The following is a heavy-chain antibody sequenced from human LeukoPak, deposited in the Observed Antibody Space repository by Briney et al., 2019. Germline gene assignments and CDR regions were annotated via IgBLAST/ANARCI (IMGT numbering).Heavy chain of an antibody. CDR2: IYHSGST. V-gene: IGHV4-38-2*02. D-gene: IGHD3-3*01. Sequence: SETLSLTCTVSGYSISSGYYWGWIRQPPGKGLEWIGSIYHSGSTYYNPSLKSRVTISVDTSKNQFSLKLSSVTAADTAVYYCARHGNREYCDFWSGYSSTHFDYWGQGTLVAVSS. J-gene: IGHJ4*02. CDR3: ARHGNREYCDFWSGYSSTHFDY. CDR1: GYSISSGYY.